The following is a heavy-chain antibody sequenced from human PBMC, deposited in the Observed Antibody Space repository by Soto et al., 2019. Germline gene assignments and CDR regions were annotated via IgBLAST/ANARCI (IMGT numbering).Heavy chain of an antibody. V-gene: IGHV3-74*01. CDR2: MKSDGTIT. Sequence: DVQLVESGGTLVQPGGSLRLSCAASGFTFSTYWMNWVRQVPGKGLVWLAGMKSDGTITNYADSVEGRYTISIENVKNTLYVQMTGLKGEDTAVYYCTRLSDDHVALFSYGMDAWGRRTTVSVYS. J-gene: IGHJ6*02. CDR3: TRLSDDHVALFSYGMDA. D-gene: IGHD3-16*01. CDR1: GFTFSTYW.